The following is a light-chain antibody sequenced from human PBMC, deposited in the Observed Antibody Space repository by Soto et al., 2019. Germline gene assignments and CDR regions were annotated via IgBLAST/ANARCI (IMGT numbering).Light chain of an antibody. CDR3: SSYAGSKHYV. Sequence: QSALTQPPSASGSPGQSVTISCTGTSSDVGYYGYVSWYQQHPGKAPKLIIFEVSKRPSGVPDRFSGSKSGNTASLTVSGLQGEDEADYYCSSYAGSKHYVFGTGTKVTV. CDR1: SSDVGYYGY. CDR2: EVS. J-gene: IGLJ1*01. V-gene: IGLV2-8*01.